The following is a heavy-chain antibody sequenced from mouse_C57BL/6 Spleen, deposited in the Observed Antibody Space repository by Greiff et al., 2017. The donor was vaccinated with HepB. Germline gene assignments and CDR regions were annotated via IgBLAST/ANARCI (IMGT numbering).Heavy chain of an antibody. CDR2: IDPSDSET. V-gene: IGHV1-52*01. D-gene: IGHD2-4*01. Sequence: QVQLQQSGAELVRPGSSVKLSCKASGYTFTSYWMHWVKQRPIQGLEWIGNIDPSDSETHYNQKFKDKATLTVDKSSSTAYMQLSSLTSEDSAVYYWARRGYDYYYFDYWGQGTTLTVSS. J-gene: IGHJ2*01. CDR3: ARRGYDYYYFDY. CDR1: GYTFTSYW.